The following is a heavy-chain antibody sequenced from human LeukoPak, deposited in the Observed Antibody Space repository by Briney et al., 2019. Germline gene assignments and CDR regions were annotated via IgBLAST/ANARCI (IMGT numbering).Heavy chain of an antibody. CDR1: GGSISSYY. V-gene: IGHV4-4*07. Sequence: SETLSLTCTVSGGSISSYYWSWIRQPAGKGLEWIGRIYTSGSTNYNPSLKSRVTMSVDTSKNQFSLKLSSVTAADTAVYYCARSDRYYYGSGSYRFDYWGQGTLVTVSS. D-gene: IGHD3-10*01. CDR2: IYTSGST. J-gene: IGHJ4*02. CDR3: ARSDRYYYGSGSYRFDY.